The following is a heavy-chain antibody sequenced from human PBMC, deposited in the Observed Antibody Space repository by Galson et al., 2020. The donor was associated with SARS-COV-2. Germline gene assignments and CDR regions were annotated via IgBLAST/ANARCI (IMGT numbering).Heavy chain of an antibody. Sequence: GGSLRLSCAASGFTFSSYAMHWVRQAPGKGLEWVAVISYDGSNKYYADSVKGRFTISRDKSKNTLYLQMNSLRGEDTAVYYCARVGHELELRDYYYYMDVWGKGTTVTVSS. CDR1: GFTFSSYA. V-gene: IGHV3-30*01. J-gene: IGHJ6*03. CDR2: ISYDGSNK. CDR3: ARVGHELELRDYYYYMDV. D-gene: IGHD1-7*01.